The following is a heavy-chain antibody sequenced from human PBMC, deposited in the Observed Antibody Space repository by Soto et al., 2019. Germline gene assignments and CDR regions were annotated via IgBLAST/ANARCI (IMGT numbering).Heavy chain of an antibody. CDR2: ISGSGGRT. D-gene: IGHD3-3*01. J-gene: IGHJ6*02. V-gene: IGHV3-23*01. Sequence: GGSLRLSCAASGFTFSSYAMAWVRQAPGKGLEWVSVISGSGGRTNYADSVKGRFTISRDNSKNTLYLQMNSLRAEDTAVYYCAKDHPYYDFWTGIYGMDVWGQGTTVTVSS. CDR1: GFTFSSYA. CDR3: AKDHPYYDFWTGIYGMDV.